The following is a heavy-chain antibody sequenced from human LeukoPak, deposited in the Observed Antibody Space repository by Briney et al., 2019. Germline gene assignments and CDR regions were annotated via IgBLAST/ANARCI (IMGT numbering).Heavy chain of an antibody. J-gene: IGHJ3*02. CDR3: ARVGGYSSGWFDAFDI. CDR1: GGSISSGGYY. Sequence: SETLSLTCTVSGGSISSGGYYWSWIRQPPGKGLEWIGYIYYSGSTNYNPSLKSRVTISVDTSKNQFSLKLSSVTAADTAVYYCARVGGYSSGWFDAFDIWGQGTMVTVSS. V-gene: IGHV4-61*08. CDR2: IYYSGST. D-gene: IGHD6-19*01.